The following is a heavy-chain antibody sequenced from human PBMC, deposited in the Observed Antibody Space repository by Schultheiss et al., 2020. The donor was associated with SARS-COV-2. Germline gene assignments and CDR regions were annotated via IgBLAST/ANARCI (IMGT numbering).Heavy chain of an antibody. CDR3: ALTKPNEAPVVGVSNWALEF. Sequence: ASVKVSCKASGYTFTSYGISWVRQAPGQGLEWMGWISAYNGNTNYAQKLQGRVTMTTDTSTSTAYMELRSLRSDDTAVYYCALTKPNEAPVVGVSNWALEFWGQGALVTVSS. J-gene: IGHJ4*02. CDR2: ISAYNGNT. D-gene: IGHD1-26*01. V-gene: IGHV1-18*01. CDR1: GYTFTSYG.